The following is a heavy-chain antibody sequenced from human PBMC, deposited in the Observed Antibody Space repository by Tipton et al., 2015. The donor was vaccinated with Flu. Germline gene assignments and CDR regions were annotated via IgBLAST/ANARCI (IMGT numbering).Heavy chain of an antibody. Sequence: LRLSCTVSGGSISSYYWSWIRQPPGKGLEWIGYIYYSGSTNYNPSLKSRVTISVDTSKNQFSLKLSSVTAADTAVYYCASALVGATTVYFDYWGQGTLVTVSS. J-gene: IGHJ4*02. V-gene: IGHV4-59*01. CDR1: GGSISSYY. CDR3: ASALVGATTVYFDY. CDR2: IYYSGST. D-gene: IGHD1-26*01.